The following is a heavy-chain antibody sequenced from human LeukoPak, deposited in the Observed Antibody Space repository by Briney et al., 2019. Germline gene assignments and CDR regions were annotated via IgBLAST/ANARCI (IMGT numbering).Heavy chain of an antibody. V-gene: IGHV3-30*18. J-gene: IGHJ4*02. CDR1: GFTFSTYA. CDR2: ISNDATKK. Sequence: GGSLRLSCAASGFTFSTYAMHWVRQAPGKGLEWVAVISNDATKKYYADSVKGRSTISRDNSENTLYLQMNSLRAEDTAVYYCAKDRVSISSSGYFDYWGQGTLVTVSS. D-gene: IGHD6-13*01. CDR3: AKDRVSISSSGYFDY.